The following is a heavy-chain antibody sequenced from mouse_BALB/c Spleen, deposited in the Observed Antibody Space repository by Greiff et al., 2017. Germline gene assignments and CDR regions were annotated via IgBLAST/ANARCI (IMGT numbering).Heavy chain of an antibody. Sequence: EVMLVESGGGLVQPGGSLKLSCAASGFTFSSYTMSWVRQTPEKRLEWVAYISNGGGSTYYPDTVKGRFTISRDNAKNTLYLQMSSLKSEDTAMYYCARHSYGSSGSYAMDYWGQGTSVTVSS. CDR3: ARHSYGSSGSYAMDY. CDR1: GFTFSSYT. CDR2: ISNGGGST. V-gene: IGHV5-12-2*01. D-gene: IGHD1-1*01. J-gene: IGHJ4*01.